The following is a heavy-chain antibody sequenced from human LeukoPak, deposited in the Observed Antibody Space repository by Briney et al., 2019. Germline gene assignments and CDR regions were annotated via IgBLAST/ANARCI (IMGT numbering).Heavy chain of an antibody. CDR1: GGSISSGGYY. CDR3: ARGGCSSTSCYWFDP. CDR2: IYYSGST. V-gene: IGHV4-31*03. D-gene: IGHD2-2*01. J-gene: IGHJ5*02. Sequence: PSQTLSLACTVSGGSISSGGYYWSWIRQHPGNGLEWIGYIYYSGSTYYNPSLKSRVTISVDTSKNQFSLKLSSVTAADTAVYYCARGGCSSTSCYWFDPWGQGTLVTVSS.